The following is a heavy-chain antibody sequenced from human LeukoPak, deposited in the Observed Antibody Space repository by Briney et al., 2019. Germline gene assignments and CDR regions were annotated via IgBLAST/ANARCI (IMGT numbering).Heavy chain of an antibody. V-gene: IGHV1-2*02. CDR1: GYTFTDYY. CDR2: INPNGGGT. Sequence: ASVKVSCKASGYTFTDYYIHWVRQAPGQGLEWMAWINPNGGGTYYAQNFHDRIILTRDTSISTDYMELSRLRSDDTAIYYCARANALYCSSTSCLFDYWGQGTLVTVSS. D-gene: IGHD2-2*01. CDR3: ARANALYCSSTSCLFDY. J-gene: IGHJ4*02.